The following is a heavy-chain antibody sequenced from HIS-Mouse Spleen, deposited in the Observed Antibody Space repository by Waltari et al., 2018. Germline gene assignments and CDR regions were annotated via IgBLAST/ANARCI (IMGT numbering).Heavy chain of an antibody. CDR1: GGSISSSSYY. V-gene: IGHV4-39*07. J-gene: IGHJ2*01. CDR3: AREIPYSSSWYDWYFDL. D-gene: IGHD6-13*01. CDR2: IYYSGST. Sequence: QLQLQESGPGLVKPSETLSLTCTVSGGSISSSSYYWGWIRQPPGKGLGWIGSIYYSGSTTSNPSVKGRVTISVDTSKNQFSLKLSSVTAADTAVYYCAREIPYSSSWYDWYFDLWGRGTLVTVSS.